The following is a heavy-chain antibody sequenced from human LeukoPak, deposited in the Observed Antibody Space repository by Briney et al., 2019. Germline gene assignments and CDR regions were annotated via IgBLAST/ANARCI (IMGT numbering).Heavy chain of an antibody. D-gene: IGHD5-18*01. CDR3: ARLRGYSYGNGVDY. V-gene: IGHV1-69*13. J-gene: IGHJ4*02. CDR2: IIPIFGTA. Sequence: ASVKVSCTASGGTFSSYAISWVRQAPGQGLEWMGGIIPIFGTANYAQKFQGRVTITADESTSTAYMELSSLRSEDTAVYYCARLRGYSYGNGVDYWGQGTLVTVSS. CDR1: GGTFSSYA.